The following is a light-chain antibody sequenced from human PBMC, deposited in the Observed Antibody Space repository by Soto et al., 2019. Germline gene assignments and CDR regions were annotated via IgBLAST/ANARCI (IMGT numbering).Light chain of an antibody. CDR1: QSIVTW. V-gene: IGKV1-5*03. CDR2: EAS. CDR3: QQFHSYPYT. J-gene: IGKJ2*01. Sequence: DIQMTQSPSSLSASVGDRVTITCRASQSIVTWLAWYQQKPGKAPKLLIYEASSLESGVQSRFSGTGSGTESTLTISSLQPDDAAAYYCQQFHSYPYTFGQGTKVEIK.